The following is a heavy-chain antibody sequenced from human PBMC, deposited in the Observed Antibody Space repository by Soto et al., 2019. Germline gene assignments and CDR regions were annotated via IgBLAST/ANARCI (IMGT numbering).Heavy chain of an antibody. D-gene: IGHD3-9*01. CDR3: ARDRMGRYFDWFSPPASYYDDGIDV. CDR1: GFTFSSYD. CDR2: IGTAGDT. J-gene: IGHJ6*02. Sequence: GGSLRLSCAASGFTFSSYDMHWVRQATGKGLEWVSAIGTAGDTYYPGSVKGRFTISRENAKNSLYLQMNSLRAGDTAVYYWARDRMGRYFDWFSPPASYYDDGIDVWGQGTTVTVSS. V-gene: IGHV3-13*01.